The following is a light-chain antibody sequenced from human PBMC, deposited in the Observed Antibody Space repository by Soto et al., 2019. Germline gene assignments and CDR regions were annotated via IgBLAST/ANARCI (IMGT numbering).Light chain of an antibody. CDR3: QHRNDYRYT. CDR2: AES. J-gene: IGKJ2*01. V-gene: IGKV1-9*01. CDR1: QASSSS. Sequence: DIQLTQSPSFLSASVRDRVTITCRASQASSSSLAWYQHNPGKAPKLLIYAESTLQNGVPSSFSGSGSGTEVTLTISSLQPEDFATYYCQHRNDYRYTFGQGTKVQIK.